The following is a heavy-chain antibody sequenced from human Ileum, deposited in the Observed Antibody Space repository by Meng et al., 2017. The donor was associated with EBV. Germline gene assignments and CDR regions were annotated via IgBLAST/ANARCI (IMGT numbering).Heavy chain of an antibody. D-gene: IGHD3-3*01. J-gene: IGHJ4*02. CDR2: ISYSHDTI. Sequence: QVQLVESGGGLVKPGGSLRLSCAASGFTFSDYYMSWIRQAPGRGLEWISYISYSHDTIYYADSVKGRFTISRDTAKNLLYLQMNNLRAEDTAVYYWARSLEWLYFDYWGQGNLVTVSS. CDR3: ARSLEWLYFDY. V-gene: IGHV3-11*01. CDR1: GFTFSDYY.